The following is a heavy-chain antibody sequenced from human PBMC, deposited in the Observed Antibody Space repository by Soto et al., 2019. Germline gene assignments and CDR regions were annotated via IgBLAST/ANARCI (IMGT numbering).Heavy chain of an antibody. CDR2: ISGYNGDT. D-gene: IGHD2-8*01. Sequence: QGQLVQSGGEVKKPGASVKVSCKASGYTFTRYGISWVRQAPGQGLEWMGWISGYNGDTKFAQKFQDRVTMTIDTSTTTAYMELRSLTSDDTAVYYCAKNGQPPYYYYGLDVWGQGTTVTFSS. J-gene: IGHJ6*02. V-gene: IGHV1-18*01. CDR1: GYTFTRYG. CDR3: AKNGQPPYYYYGLDV.